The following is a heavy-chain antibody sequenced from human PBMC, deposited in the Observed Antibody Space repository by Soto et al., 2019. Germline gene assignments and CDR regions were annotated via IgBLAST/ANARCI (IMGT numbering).Heavy chain of an antibody. CDR3: TTEGITIFGPGGYGMDV. Sequence: GGALRLSCAAYGFTFINAWMSWVRQSPGKGLEWVGRIKSKTDGGTTDYAAPVKGRFTISRDDSKNTLYLQMNSLKTEDTAVYYCTTEGITIFGPGGYGMDVWGQGTTVTVSS. D-gene: IGHD3-3*01. J-gene: IGHJ6*02. V-gene: IGHV3-15*01. CDR2: IKSKTDGGTT. CDR1: GFTFINAW.